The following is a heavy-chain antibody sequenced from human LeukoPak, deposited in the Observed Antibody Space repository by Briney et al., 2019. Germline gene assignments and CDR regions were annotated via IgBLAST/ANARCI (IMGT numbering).Heavy chain of an antibody. CDR2: ISSSSSHI. D-gene: IGHD3-9*01. J-gene: IGHJ4*02. CDR1: GFTFSSYN. V-gene: IGHV3-21*01. Sequence: PGGSLRLSCAASGFTFSSYNMNWVRQAPGKGLEWVSSISSSSSHIYYADSVKGRFTISRDNAKNSLYLQMNSLRAEDTAVYYCAVSLRYFDWLFSQGFDYWGQGTLVTVSS. CDR3: AVSLRYFDWLFSQGFDY.